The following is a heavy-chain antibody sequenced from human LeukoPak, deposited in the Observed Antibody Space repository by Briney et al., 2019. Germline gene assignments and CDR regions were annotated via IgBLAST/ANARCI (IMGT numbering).Heavy chain of an antibody. CDR3: ARDQGGDCYSCLDY. V-gene: IGHV3-7*01. J-gene: IGHJ4*02. CDR1: GFTFSSYW. D-gene: IGHD2-21*02. CDR2: IKEDGSEK. Sequence: GGSLRLSCAASGFTFSSYWMSWVRQVPGKGLEWVANIKEDGSEKYYVDSVKGRFTISRDNAENSLYLQMNSLRVEDTAVYYCARDQGGDCYSCLDYWGQGALVTVSS.